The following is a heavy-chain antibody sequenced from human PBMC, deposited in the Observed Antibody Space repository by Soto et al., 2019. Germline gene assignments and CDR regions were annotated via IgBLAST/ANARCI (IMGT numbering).Heavy chain of an antibody. Sequence: QVQLVESGGGVVQPGRSLRLSCAASGFTFSIYAMHWVRQAPGKGLEWVAVISYDGSNKYYADSVKGRFTISRDNSKNTRHLQMNSLRAEDTAVYYCARARLDTPALDYWGQGTLVTVSS. CDR2: ISYDGSNK. V-gene: IGHV3-30-3*01. CDR1: GFTFSIYA. D-gene: IGHD2-2*01. CDR3: ARARLDTPALDY. J-gene: IGHJ4*02.